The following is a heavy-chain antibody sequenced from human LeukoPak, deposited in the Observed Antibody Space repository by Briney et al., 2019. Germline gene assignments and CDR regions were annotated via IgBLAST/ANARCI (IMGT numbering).Heavy chain of an antibody. Sequence: ASVKVSCKASGYTFTGYYMHWVRQAPGQGLEWMGWINPNSGGTDYAQKFQGRVTMTRDTSISTAYMELSRLRSDDTAVYYCARPSRSSWSAFDYWGQGTLVTVSS. CDR2: INPNSGGT. CDR1: GYTFTGYY. D-gene: IGHD6-13*01. V-gene: IGHV1-2*02. CDR3: ARPSRSSWSAFDY. J-gene: IGHJ4*02.